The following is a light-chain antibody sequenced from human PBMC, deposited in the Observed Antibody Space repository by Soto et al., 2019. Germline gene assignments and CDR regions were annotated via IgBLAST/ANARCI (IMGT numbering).Light chain of an antibody. CDR2: DTS. CDR3: QPDNHWPRT. J-gene: IGKJ4*01. V-gene: IGKV3-15*01. Sequence: EIVLTQSPGTLSLSPGERATLSCRASQSVSSSYLAWYQQKPGQAPRLLIYDTSTRATGVPARFSGSRSGPEFTLTINSLQSEDFAIYDCQPDNHWPRTFCGGTKVESK. CDR1: QSVSSSY.